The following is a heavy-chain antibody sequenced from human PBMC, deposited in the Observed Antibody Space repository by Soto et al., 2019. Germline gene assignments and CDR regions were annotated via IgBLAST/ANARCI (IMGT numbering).Heavy chain of an antibody. CDR2: INPNGGST. CDR3: ARSSGGGGGIIIEGTNRFAH. Sequence: SSVQVSCTAPGDPFTSYYMHWVRQAPGHGLEWMGVINPNGGSTRFAQKFQGRVTMTSDTSTSTVYMELRGLTSEDTAVYYCARSSGGGGGIIIEGTNRFAHWGQGTRVTV. CDR1: GDPFTSYY. J-gene: IGHJ5*02. D-gene: IGHD3-16*01. V-gene: IGHV1-46*01.